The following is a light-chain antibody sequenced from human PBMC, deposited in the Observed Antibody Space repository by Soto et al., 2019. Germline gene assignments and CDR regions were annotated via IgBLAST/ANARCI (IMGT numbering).Light chain of an antibody. Sequence: EIVLTQSPAALSVSPGERVTLSCRASQGIGSTLAWYQQKPGQTPRLLIYDSSTRAIAIPTRFTGSRSGTEFTLTINGLQSEDFAVYYCQRYNNWPLTFGGGTKVEIK. V-gene: IGKV3-15*01. CDR3: QRYNNWPLT. CDR1: QGIGST. CDR2: DSS. J-gene: IGKJ4*01.